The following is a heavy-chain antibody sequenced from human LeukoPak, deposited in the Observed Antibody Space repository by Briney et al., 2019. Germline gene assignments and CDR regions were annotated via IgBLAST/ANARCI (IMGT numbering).Heavy chain of an antibody. D-gene: IGHD3-16*01. Sequence: SETLSLTCSVSGGSISGHYWTWIRQPPGKGLEWIGQVHYTGKPDYNPSLKSRITISVDTSKNQVSLQVSSVTAADSAIYYCARFGVDYDMDVWGHGTTVTVFS. CDR3: ARFGVDYDMDV. CDR1: GGSISGHY. CDR2: VHYTGKP. J-gene: IGHJ6*02. V-gene: IGHV4-59*11.